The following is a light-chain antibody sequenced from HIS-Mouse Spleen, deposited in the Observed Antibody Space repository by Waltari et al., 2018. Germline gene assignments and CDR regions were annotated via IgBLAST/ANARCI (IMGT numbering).Light chain of an antibody. CDR1: ALPKKS. V-gene: IGLV3-10*01. CDR2: EDS. Sequence: SYELTQPPSVSVSPGQTARIPCSGDALPKKSAYWYQQKSGQAPVLVIYEDSKRPSGIPERFSGSSSGTMATLTISGAQVEDEADYYCYSTDSSGNHVVFGGGTKLTVL. J-gene: IGLJ2*01. CDR3: YSTDSSGNHVV.